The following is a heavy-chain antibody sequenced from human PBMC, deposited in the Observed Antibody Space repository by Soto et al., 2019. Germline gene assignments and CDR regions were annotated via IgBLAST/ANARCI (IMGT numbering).Heavy chain of an antibody. Sequence: SETLSLTCTVSGGSVSSHGYYWNWIRQHPGRGLEWIGFISYNGNTHYNPSLKNRVTISVDTSENQFSLTLSSVTAADTAVYYCAREEAVRIERWFDPWGQGTLVTVSS. V-gene: IGHV4-31*03. J-gene: IGHJ5*02. CDR2: ISYNGNT. CDR1: GGSVSSHGYY. CDR3: AREEAVRIERWFDP. D-gene: IGHD3-10*01.